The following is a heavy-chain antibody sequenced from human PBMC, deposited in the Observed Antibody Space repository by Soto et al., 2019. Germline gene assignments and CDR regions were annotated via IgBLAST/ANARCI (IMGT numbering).Heavy chain of an antibody. CDR3: AKDRRYCSSTSCYRGARYYYGMDV. CDR2: ISYDGSNK. Sequence: QVQLVESGGGVVQPGRSLRLSCAASGFTFSSYGMHWVRQAPGKGLEWVAVISYDGSNKYYADSVKGRFTISRDNSKNTLYLQMNSVRAEDTAVYYCAKDRRYCSSTSCYRGARYYYGMDVWGQGTTVTVSS. V-gene: IGHV3-30*18. CDR1: GFTFSSYG. D-gene: IGHD2-2*01. J-gene: IGHJ6*02.